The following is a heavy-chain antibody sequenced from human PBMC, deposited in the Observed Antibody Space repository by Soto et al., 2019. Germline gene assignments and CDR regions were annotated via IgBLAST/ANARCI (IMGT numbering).Heavy chain of an antibody. V-gene: IGHV3-30-3*01. D-gene: IGHD6-13*01. CDR1: GFTFSSYA. J-gene: IGHJ6*02. CDR3: ARDKQLGYYYGMDV. CDR2: ISYDGSNK. Sequence: QVQLVESGGGVVQPGRSLRLSCAASGFTFSSYAMHWVRQAPGKGLEWVAVISYDGSNKYYADSVKGRFTISRDNSKNTLYLQMNSLRAEDTAVYYCARDKQLGYYYGMDVWGQGTTVTVSS.